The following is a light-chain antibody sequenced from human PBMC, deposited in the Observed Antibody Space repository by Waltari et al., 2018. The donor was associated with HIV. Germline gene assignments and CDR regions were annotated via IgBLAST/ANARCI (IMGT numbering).Light chain of an antibody. CDR2: EVT. V-gene: IGLV2-8*01. Sequence: QSALTQPPSASGSPGQSVTIPCTGTSSDVGGYNYVSWYQQHPGNAPKLIIYEVTERPSGVPDRFSGSKSGNTASLTDSGLQAEDEADYYCSSYAGSNKLVFGGGTKLTVV. CDR3: SSYAGSNKLV. J-gene: IGLJ2*01. CDR1: SSDVGGYNY.